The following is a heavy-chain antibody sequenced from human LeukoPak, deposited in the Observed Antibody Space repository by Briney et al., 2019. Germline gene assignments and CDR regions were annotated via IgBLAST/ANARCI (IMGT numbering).Heavy chain of an antibody. Sequence: GASVKVSCKASGYTFTGYYMHWVRQAPGQGLEWMGWINPNSGGTNYAQKFQGRVTMTRDTSISTAYMELSRLRSDDTAVYYCARGSYYYGSGSLVFDYWGQGTLVTVSS. CDR3: ARGSYYYGSGSLVFDY. D-gene: IGHD3-10*01. CDR1: GYTFTGYY. CDR2: INPNSGGT. V-gene: IGHV1-2*02. J-gene: IGHJ4*02.